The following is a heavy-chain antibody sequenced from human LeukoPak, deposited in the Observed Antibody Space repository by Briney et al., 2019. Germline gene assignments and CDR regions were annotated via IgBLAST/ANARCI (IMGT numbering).Heavy chain of an antibody. Sequence: QPGGSLRLSCAASGFTFSTYDFHWVRQVTGKGLEWVSAIGTVGDTHYPDSVKGRFTISRENAKNSVYLQMDSLRAEDTAVYYCARESNDFLTGYYDYWGQGILVTVSS. V-gene: IGHV3-13*01. CDR3: ARESNDFLTGYYDY. CDR1: GFTFSTYD. D-gene: IGHD3-9*01. J-gene: IGHJ4*02. CDR2: IGTVGDT.